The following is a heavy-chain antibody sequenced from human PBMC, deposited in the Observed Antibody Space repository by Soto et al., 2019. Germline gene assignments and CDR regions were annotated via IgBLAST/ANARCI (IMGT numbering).Heavy chain of an antibody. CDR3: AAWFGAFDY. CDR2: ISYDGSNQ. D-gene: IGHD3-10*01. CDR1: GFTFSSYG. V-gene: IGHV3-30*03. Sequence: QVQLVESGGGVVQPGRSLRLSCAASGFTFSSYGMHWVRQAPGKGLEWVAVISYDGSNQYYADSVKGRFTISRDNSKNTLYLQLNSLRAEDTAVYYCAAWFGAFDYWGQGTLVTVSS. J-gene: IGHJ4*02.